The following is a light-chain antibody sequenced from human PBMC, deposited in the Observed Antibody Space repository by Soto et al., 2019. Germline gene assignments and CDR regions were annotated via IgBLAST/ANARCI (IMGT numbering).Light chain of an antibody. CDR2: DAS. J-gene: IGKJ1*01. Sequence: DIQMTQSPSTLSASVGDTVTITCRASQRISGWLAWHQQKPGEAPNLLIYDASSLQSGVPSRFSGSGSGTEFTLTISSLQPDDFATYYCQQYETFSGTFGPGTKVDIK. V-gene: IGKV1-5*01. CDR3: QQYETFSGT. CDR1: QRISGW.